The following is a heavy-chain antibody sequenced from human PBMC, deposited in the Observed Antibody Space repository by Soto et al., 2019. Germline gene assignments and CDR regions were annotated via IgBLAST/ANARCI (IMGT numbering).Heavy chain of an antibody. CDR2: IYYSGST. CDR3: ARQTFGVRGPPNYFDY. J-gene: IGHJ4*02. CDR1: GGSISSSSYY. Sequence: QLQLQESGPGLVKPSETLSLTCTVSGGSISSSSYYWGWIRQPPGKGLEWIGSIYYSGSTYYNPSLKSRVTISVDTSKNQFSLKLSSVTAADTAVYYCARQTFGVRGPPNYFDYWGQGTLVTVSS. V-gene: IGHV4-39*01. D-gene: IGHD3-10*01.